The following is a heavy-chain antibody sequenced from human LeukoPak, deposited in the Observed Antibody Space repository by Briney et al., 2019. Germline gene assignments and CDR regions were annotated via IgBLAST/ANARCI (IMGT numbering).Heavy chain of an antibody. CDR3: AKDMSYGSVSGGPFDP. D-gene: IGHD3-10*01. CDR2: ISWNSGGI. V-gene: IGHV3-9*01. CDR1: GFTFDDYA. Sequence: GGSLRLSCAASGFTFDDYAMHWVRQAPGRGLEWVSGISWNSGGIGYADSVKGRFTISRDNAKNSLYLQMNSLRAEDTALYYCAKDMSYGSVSGGPFDPWGQGTLVTVSS. J-gene: IGHJ5*02.